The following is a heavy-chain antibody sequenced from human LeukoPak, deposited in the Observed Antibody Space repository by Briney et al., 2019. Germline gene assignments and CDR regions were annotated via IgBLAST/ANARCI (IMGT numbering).Heavy chain of an antibody. J-gene: IGHJ4*02. Sequence: SETLSLTCAVYGGSFSGYYWSWIRQPPGKGLEWIGEINHSGSTNYNPSLKSRVTISVDTSKNQFSLKLSSVTAADTAVYYCARGPRRDILTGYYSVHFDYWGQGTLVTVSS. V-gene: IGHV4-34*01. CDR3: ARGPRRDILTGYYSVHFDY. D-gene: IGHD3-9*01. CDR2: INHSGST. CDR1: GGSFSGYY.